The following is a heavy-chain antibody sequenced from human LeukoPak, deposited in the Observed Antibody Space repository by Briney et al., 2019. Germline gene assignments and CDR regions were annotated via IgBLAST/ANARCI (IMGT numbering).Heavy chain of an antibody. CDR1: GFNLRNHA. J-gene: IGHJ4*02. Sequence: PGGSLRLSCAASGFNLRNHAMSWVRQAPGKGLEWVSAVSSGGGSTYYADSVKGRFTISRDNSKNTLYLQMNSLRVGDTAVYYCAKESGSYFLDFDSWGQGTLVTVSS. V-gene: IGHV3-23*01. CDR3: AKESGSYFLDFDS. CDR2: VSSGGGST. D-gene: IGHD1-26*01.